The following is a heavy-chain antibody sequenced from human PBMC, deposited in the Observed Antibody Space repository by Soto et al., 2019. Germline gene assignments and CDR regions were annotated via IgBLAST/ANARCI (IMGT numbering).Heavy chain of an antibody. J-gene: IGHJ4*02. CDR1: GFTFSSFG. V-gene: IGHV3-30*18. Sequence: VGSLRLSCAASGFTFSSFGMHWVRQAPGKGLEWVALLSYDGSKEYYADSVKGRFSVSRDNSKNTLYLQMNNLRVEDTAVYFCAKRLLKGTTLSVLDYWGRGTLVTVSS. D-gene: IGHD4-17*01. CDR2: LSYDGSKE. CDR3: AKRLLKGTTLSVLDY.